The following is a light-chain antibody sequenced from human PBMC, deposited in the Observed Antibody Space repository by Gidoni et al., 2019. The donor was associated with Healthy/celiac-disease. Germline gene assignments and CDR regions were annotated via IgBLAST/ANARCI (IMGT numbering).Light chain of an antibody. V-gene: IGKV3-11*01. CDR1: QSVSSY. CDR3: QQRSNWPLT. Sequence: EIVLTQSPATLSFSPGERATLSCRASQSVSSYSAWYQQKPGQAPRLLIYDASNRATGIPARFSGSGSGTDFTLTISSLEPEDFAVYYCQQRSNWPLTFGGGTKVEIK. CDR2: DAS. J-gene: IGKJ4*01.